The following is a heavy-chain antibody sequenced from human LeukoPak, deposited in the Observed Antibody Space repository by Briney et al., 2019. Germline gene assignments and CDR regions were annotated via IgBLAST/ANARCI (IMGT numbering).Heavy chain of an antibody. CDR3: ARTKGGAAAGTVVDY. V-gene: IGHV5-51*01. CDR2: IYPGDSDT. D-gene: IGHD6-13*01. CDR1: GYSFTSYW. Sequence: GGSLKISCKGSGYSFTSYWIGWVRRMPGKGLEWMGIIYPGDSDTRYSPSFQGQVTISADKSISTAYLQWSSLKASDTAMYYCARTKGGAAAGTVVDYWGQGTLVTVSS. J-gene: IGHJ4*02.